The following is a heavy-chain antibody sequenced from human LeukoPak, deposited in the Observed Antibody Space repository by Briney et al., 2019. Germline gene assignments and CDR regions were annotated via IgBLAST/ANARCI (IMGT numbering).Heavy chain of an antibody. Sequence: LTGRSLRLSCAASGFTFSSYAMHWVRQAPGKGLEWVAVISYDGSNKYYADSVKGRFTISRDNSKNTLYLQMNSLRAEDTAVYYCARGGISIVGATHTFDYWGQGTLVTVSS. J-gene: IGHJ4*02. CDR1: GFTFSSYA. CDR2: ISYDGSNK. CDR3: ARGGISIVGATHTFDY. V-gene: IGHV3-30*01. D-gene: IGHD1-26*01.